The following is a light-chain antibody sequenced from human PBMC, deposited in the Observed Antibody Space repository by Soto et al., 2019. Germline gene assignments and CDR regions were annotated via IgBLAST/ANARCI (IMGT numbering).Light chain of an antibody. J-gene: IGKJ1*01. V-gene: IGKV1-5*03. CDR2: QAS. Sequence: DIQMTQSPSTLSAAVGDRVTITCRASQSISSYLNWYQQKPGKAPKLLIYQASTLKSGVPSRFSGSGSETGFTLTITRLQPEDIATYYCQHYNSDSEAFGQGTKVDIK. CDR1: QSISSY. CDR3: QHYNSDSEA.